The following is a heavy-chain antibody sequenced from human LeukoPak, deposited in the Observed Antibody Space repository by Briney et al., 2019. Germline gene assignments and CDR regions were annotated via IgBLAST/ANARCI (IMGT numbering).Heavy chain of an antibody. D-gene: IGHD2-2*01. CDR1: GGSISSSSYY. CDR2: IYYSGST. CDR3: ARESVVVPAAVMDV. J-gene: IGHJ6*04. Sequence: SETLSLTCTVSGGSISSSSYYWGWIRQPPGKGREWIGSIYYSGSTYYNPSLKSRVTISVDTSKNQFSLKLSSVTAADTAVYYCARESVVVPAAVMDVWGKGTTVTLSS. V-gene: IGHV4-39*07.